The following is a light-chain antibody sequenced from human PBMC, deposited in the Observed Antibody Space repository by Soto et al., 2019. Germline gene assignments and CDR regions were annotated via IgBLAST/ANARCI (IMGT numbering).Light chain of an antibody. CDR3: SSYTSDSSYV. J-gene: IGLJ1*01. Sequence: QSVLTQPASVSVSPGQSITISFTLTISDVGLYDYVSWYQQHPGKAPQLMIYAVSNRPSGVSNRFSASKSGNTASLFISGLQAEDEADYYCSSYTSDSSYVFGSGTKVTVL. V-gene: IGLV2-14*01. CDR2: AVS. CDR1: ISDVGLYDY.